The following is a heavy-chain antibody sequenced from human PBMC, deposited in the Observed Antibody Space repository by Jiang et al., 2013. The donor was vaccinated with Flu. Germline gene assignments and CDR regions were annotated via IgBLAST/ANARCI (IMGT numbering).Heavy chain of an antibody. CDR3: ARQLAAAGHGTRDAFDI. J-gene: IGHJ3*02. V-gene: IGHV4-39*01. D-gene: IGHD6-13*01. CDR2: IYYSGST. CDR1: GGSISSSSYY. Sequence: GPGLVKPSETLSLTCTVSGGSISSSSYYWGWIRQPPGKGLEWIGSIYYSGSTYYNPSLKSRVTISVDTSKNQFSLKLSSVTAADTAVYYCARQLAAAGHGTRDAFDIWG.